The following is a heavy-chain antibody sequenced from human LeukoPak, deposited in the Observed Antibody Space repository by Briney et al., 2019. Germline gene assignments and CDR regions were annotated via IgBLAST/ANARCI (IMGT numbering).Heavy chain of an antibody. CDR2: IYTSGST. CDR3: AREGSGSYYANNWFDP. Sequence: PSETLSLTCTVSGGSISSYYWSWIRQPAGKGLEWIGRIYTSGSTNYNPSLKSRVTMSVDTSKNQFSLKLSSVTAADTAVYYCAREGSGSYYANNWFDPWGQGTLVTVSS. V-gene: IGHV4-4*07. D-gene: IGHD1-26*01. J-gene: IGHJ5*02. CDR1: GGSISSYY.